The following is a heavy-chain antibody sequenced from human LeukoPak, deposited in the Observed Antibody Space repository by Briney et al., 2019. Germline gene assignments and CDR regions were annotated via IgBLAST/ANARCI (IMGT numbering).Heavy chain of an antibody. Sequence: GGSLRLSCAASGFTFSSYSMNWVRQAPGKGLEWVSSISSSSSYMYYADSVKGRFTISRDNAKNSLYLQMNSLRAEDTAVYYCASDSGSLRGEFDYWGQGTLVTVSS. CDR2: ISSSSSYM. CDR3: ASDSGSLRGEFDY. J-gene: IGHJ4*02. CDR1: GFTFSSYS. D-gene: IGHD1-26*01. V-gene: IGHV3-21*01.